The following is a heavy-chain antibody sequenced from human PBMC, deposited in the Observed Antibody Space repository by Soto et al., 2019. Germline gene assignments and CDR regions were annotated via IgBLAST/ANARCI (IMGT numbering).Heavy chain of an antibody. CDR2: ISAYNGNT. D-gene: IGHD2-8*01. CDR3: ALVIVLVVYAIPRVQYMDV. CDR1: RYTFTSDG. V-gene: IGHV1-18*01. Sequence: QVQLVQSGAEVKKPGASVKVSCKASRYTFTSDGISWVRQAPGQGLEWMGWISAYNGNTNYAQKLQGRVTMTTDTSTSTAYMELRSLRLDDTAVYYRALVIVLVVYAIPRVQYMDVWGEGTGVNDS. J-gene: IGHJ6*03.